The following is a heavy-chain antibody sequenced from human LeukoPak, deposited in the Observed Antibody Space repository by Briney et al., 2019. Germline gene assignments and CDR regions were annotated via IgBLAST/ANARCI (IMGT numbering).Heavy chain of an antibody. CDR1: GFTFSSYW. CDR2: ISSSSSYI. V-gene: IGHV3-21*01. CDR3: ARALSIDDDFWGGYNDY. D-gene: IGHD3-3*01. Sequence: AGGSLRLSCAASGFTFSSYWMTWVRRAPGKGLEWVSSISSSSSYIYYADSVKGRFTISRDNAKNSLYLQMNSLRAEDTAVYYCARALSIDDDFWGGYNDYWGQGTLVTVSS. J-gene: IGHJ4*02.